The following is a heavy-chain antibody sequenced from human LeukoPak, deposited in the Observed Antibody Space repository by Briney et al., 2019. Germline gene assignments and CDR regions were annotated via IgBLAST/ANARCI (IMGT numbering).Heavy chain of an antibody. CDR2: LFTGGGRT. J-gene: IGHJ4*02. CDR1: RFTFNNYL. D-gene: IGHD3-10*01. Sequence: PGGSLRLSCAASRFTFNNYLMSWVSQAPGKGLEWVSVLFTGGGRTLYADSVKGRFTISGDTSRTTLYLQMNGLRAEDTAVYYCAKECDYSPGHKFDRWGQGTLVTVSS. CDR3: AKECDYSPGHKFDR. V-gene: IGHV3-23*01.